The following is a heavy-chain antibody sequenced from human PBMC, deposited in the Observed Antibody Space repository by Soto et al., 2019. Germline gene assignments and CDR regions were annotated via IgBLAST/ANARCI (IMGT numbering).Heavy chain of an antibody. CDR3: AKDFCGGDCYSCFDY. CDR2: ISYDGSNK. D-gene: IGHD2-21*02. Sequence: PGGSLRLSCAASGFTFSSYGMHWVRQAPGKGLEWVAVISYDGSNKYYADSVKGRFTISRDNSKNTLYLQMNSLRAEDTAVYYCAKDFCGGDCYSCFDYWGQGTLVTVSS. CDR1: GFTFSSYG. V-gene: IGHV3-30*18. J-gene: IGHJ4*02.